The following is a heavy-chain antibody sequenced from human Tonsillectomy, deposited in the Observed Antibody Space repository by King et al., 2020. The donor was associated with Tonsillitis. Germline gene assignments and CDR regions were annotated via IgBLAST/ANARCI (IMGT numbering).Heavy chain of an antibody. CDR3: AGEGSGGVAGYWN. CDR1: GYTFTSYY. D-gene: IGHD3-16*01. V-gene: IGHV1-46*01. CDR2: INPSGGST. J-gene: IGHJ4*02. Sequence: VQLVESGAEVKKPGASVKVSCKASGYTFTSYYMHWVRQAPGQGLEWMGIINPSGGSTSYAQKFQGRVTMTRDTSTSTVYMELSSLRSEDTAVYYCAGEGSGGVAGYWNWGQGTLVTVSS.